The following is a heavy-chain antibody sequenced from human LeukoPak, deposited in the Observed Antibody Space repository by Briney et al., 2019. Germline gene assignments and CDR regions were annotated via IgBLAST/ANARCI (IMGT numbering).Heavy chain of an antibody. V-gene: IGHV3-30-3*01. CDR3: ARDSSDY. CDR2: ISYDGSKK. Sequence: PGTSLRLSCAVSRFTFSRYAMHWVRQAPGKGLEWVAVISYDGSKKADSVKGRFTISRDNSKNTLYLQMTNLRAEDTAVYYCARDSSDYWGQGTLVTVSS. CDR1: RFTFSRYA. J-gene: IGHJ4*02.